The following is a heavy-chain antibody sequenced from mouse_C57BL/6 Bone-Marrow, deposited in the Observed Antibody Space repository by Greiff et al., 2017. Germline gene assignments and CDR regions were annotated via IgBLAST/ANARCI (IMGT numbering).Heavy chain of an antibody. Sequence: EVQLQQSGPELVKPGASVKISCKASGYTFTDYYMNWVKQSHGKSLEWIGDINPNNGGTSYNQKFKGKATLTVDKSSSTAYMELRSLTSEDSAVYYWVYGTTGLAMDYWGQGTSVTVSS. CDR3: VYGTTGLAMDY. J-gene: IGHJ4*01. D-gene: IGHD1-1*02. CDR1: GYTFTDYY. V-gene: IGHV1-26*01. CDR2: INPNNGGT.